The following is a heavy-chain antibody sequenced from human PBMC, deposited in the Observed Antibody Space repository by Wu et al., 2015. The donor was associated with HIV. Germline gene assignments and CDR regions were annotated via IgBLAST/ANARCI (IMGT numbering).Heavy chain of an antibody. CDR1: GGTLNNYA. V-gene: IGHV1-69*13. CDR2: IIPVFGIT. D-gene: IGHD1-14*01. CDR3: TRSRFAGSSDTWYSFDK. J-gene: IGHJ4*02. Sequence: VQLVQSGTEVKKPGSSVKVSCKASGGTLNNYAISWVRQAPGQGLEWMGRIIPVFGITKYTQEFEGRVSITADGSTTTAYMELSNLRSEDTAVYFCTRSRFAGSSDTWYSFDKWGQGTLVTVSS.